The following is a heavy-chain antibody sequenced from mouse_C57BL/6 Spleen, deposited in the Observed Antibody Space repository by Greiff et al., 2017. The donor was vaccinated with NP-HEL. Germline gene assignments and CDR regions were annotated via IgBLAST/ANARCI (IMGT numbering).Heavy chain of an antibody. CDR1: GFNINDDY. Sequence: VQLQQSGAELVRPGASVKLSCTASGFNINDDYMPWVKQRPEQGLEWIGWIDPENGGTEYASKFQGKATITADTSSNTAYLQRSSLTSEDTAVYYCTTDYGSSPFAYWGQGTLVTVSA. J-gene: IGHJ3*01. CDR3: TTDYGSSPFAY. CDR2: IDPENGGT. D-gene: IGHD1-1*01. V-gene: IGHV14-4*01.